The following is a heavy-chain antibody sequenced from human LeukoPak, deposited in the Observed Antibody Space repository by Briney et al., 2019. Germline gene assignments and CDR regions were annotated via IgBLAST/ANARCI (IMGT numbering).Heavy chain of an antibody. V-gene: IGHV1-2*02. Sequence: GASVKVSCKTSGYTFTNYYMHWVRQAPGQGLEWLGWINPRTGGTTYAQKLQGRVTMTTDTSTSTAYMELRSLRSDDTAVYYCARASLYSSDYWGQGTLVTVSS. CDR3: ARASLYSSDY. D-gene: IGHD6-13*01. CDR1: GYTFTNYY. J-gene: IGHJ4*02. CDR2: INPRTGGT.